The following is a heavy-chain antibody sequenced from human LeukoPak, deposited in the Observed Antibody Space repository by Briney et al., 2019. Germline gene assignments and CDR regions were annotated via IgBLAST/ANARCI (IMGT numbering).Heavy chain of an antibody. D-gene: IGHD1-26*01. J-gene: IGHJ6*02. CDR1: GYTFTGYY. Sequence: ASVKVSCKASGYTFTGYYIHWVRQAPGQGLEWMGWISAYNGNTNYAQKLQGRVTMTTDTSTSTAYMELRSLRSDDTAVYYCARDPRAPTWELPFNYYYYYGMDVWGQGTTVTVSS. CDR2: ISAYNGNT. CDR3: ARDPRAPTWELPFNYYYYYGMDV. V-gene: IGHV1-18*04.